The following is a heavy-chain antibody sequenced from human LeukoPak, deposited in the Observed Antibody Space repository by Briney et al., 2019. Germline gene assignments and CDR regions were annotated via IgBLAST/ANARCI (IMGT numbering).Heavy chain of an antibody. V-gene: IGHV4-34*01. CDR2: INHSGST. CDR3: ARGLRYSSSWYRP. J-gene: IGHJ5*02. Sequence: SETLSLTCAVYGGSFSGYYWSWIRQPPGKGLERIGEINHSGSTNYNPSLKSRVTISVDTSKNQFSLKLSSVTAADTAVYYCARGLRYSSSWYRPWGQGTLVTVSS. D-gene: IGHD6-13*01. CDR1: GGSFSGYY.